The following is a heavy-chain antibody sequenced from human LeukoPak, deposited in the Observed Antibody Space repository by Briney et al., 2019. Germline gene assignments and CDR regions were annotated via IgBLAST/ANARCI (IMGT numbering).Heavy chain of an antibody. CDR1: GASITSYY. CDR2: IYYSGST. Sequence: SETLSLTCTVSGASITSYYWSWIRQPPGKGLEWIGYIYYSGSTNYNPSLKSRVTISVDTSKNQFSLKLSSVTAADTAVYYCARHAGGSGSYYNWFDPWGQGTLVTVSS. CDR3: ARHAGGSGSYYNWFDP. V-gene: IGHV4-59*08. J-gene: IGHJ5*02. D-gene: IGHD3-10*01.